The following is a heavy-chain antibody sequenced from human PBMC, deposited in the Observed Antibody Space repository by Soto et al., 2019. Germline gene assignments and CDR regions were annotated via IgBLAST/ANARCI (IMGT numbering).Heavy chain of an antibody. V-gene: IGHV4-39*01. D-gene: IGHD2-15*01. CDR2: IYYSGST. CDR1: GGSISSSSYY. Sequence: PSETLSLTCTVSGGSISSSSYYWGWIRQPPGKGLEWIGSIYYSGSTYYNPSLKSRVTISVDTSKNQFSLKLSSVTAADTAIYYCAGLGMAAAHSEFDPWGQGTLVTLSS. CDR3: AGLGMAAAHSEFDP. J-gene: IGHJ5*02.